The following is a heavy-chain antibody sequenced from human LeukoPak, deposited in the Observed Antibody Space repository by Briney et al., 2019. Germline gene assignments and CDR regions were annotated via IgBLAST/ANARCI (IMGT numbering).Heavy chain of an antibody. CDR1: GFTFSSYE. D-gene: IGHD5-18*01. CDR3: SKAGDTNYYRYGDY. Sequence: PGGSLRLSCAASGFTFSSYEMNWVRQAPGKGLEWVSAISGSGGSTYYADSVKGRFTISRDNAKNTLYLQMNNLRGEDTALYYCSKAGDTNYYRYGDYWGQGTLVTVSS. CDR2: ISGSGGST. J-gene: IGHJ4*02. V-gene: IGHV3-23*01.